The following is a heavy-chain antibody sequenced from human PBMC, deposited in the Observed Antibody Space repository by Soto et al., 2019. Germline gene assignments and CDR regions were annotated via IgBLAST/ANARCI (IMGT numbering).Heavy chain of an antibody. D-gene: IGHD6-6*01. Sequence: SVKVSCKASGGTFSSYAISWVRQAPGQGLEWMGGIIPIFGTANYAQKFQGRVTITADESTSTAYMELSSLRSEDTAVYYCARLGYSSSSKFSYWGQGTLVTVSS. CDR1: GGTFSSYA. CDR2: IIPIFGTA. CDR3: ARLGYSSSSKFSY. J-gene: IGHJ1*01. V-gene: IGHV1-69*13.